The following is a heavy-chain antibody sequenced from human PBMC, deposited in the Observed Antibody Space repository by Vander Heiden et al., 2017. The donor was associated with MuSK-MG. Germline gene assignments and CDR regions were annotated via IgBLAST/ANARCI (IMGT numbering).Heavy chain of an antibody. V-gene: IGHV4-34*01. CDR3: ARVRTYCYGAVIYKAGCFDY. J-gene: IGHJ4*02. Sequence: QVQLQQWGAGLLKPSETLSLPCAVYGGSFSGYYWSWIRQPPGKGLEWIGEINHRGSNNYNPSIKSRVTISVDTSKNQFSLKLSSVTAADTAVYYCARVRTYCYGAVIYKAGCFDYWGQGTLVTVSS. CDR2: INHRGSN. CDR1: GGSFSGYY. D-gene: IGHD3-10*01.